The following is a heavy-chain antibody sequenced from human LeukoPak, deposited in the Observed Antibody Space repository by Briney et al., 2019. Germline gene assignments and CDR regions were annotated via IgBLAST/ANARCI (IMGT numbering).Heavy chain of an antibody. V-gene: IGHV3-7*01. CDR1: GFTFSSYW. D-gene: IGHD6-6*01. CDR3: ARVASYAFDI. Sequence: AGGSLRLSCAASGFTFSSYWMSWVRQAPGKGLEWVANIKQDGSERYYVDSLKGQFTISRDNAKNSLYLQMNSLRAEDTAVYYCARVASYAFDIWGQGTMVTASS. CDR2: IKQDGSER. J-gene: IGHJ3*02.